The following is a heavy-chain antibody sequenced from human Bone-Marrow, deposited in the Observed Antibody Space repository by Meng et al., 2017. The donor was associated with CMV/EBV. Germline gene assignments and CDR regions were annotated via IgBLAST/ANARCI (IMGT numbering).Heavy chain of an antibody. D-gene: IGHD3-10*01. Sequence: SVKVSCKAPGGTFSRNTFNWVRQAPGQGLEWMGRFIPMVDIAVYAQNFQGRVTITADKSTSTTYMKLSSLRSEDTAVYFCARVRDLIFDYWGQGTLVTVSS. CDR1: GGTFSRNT. CDR3: ARVRDLIFDY. CDR2: FIPMVDIA. V-gene: IGHV1-69*02. J-gene: IGHJ4*02.